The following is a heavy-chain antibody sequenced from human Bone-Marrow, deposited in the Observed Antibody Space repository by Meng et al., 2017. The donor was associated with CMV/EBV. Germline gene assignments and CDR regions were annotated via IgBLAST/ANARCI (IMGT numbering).Heavy chain of an antibody. CDR1: GFSLSTSGVG. V-gene: IGHV2-5*02. Sequence: QITLKESGPTLVKPTQTLTTTCPFSGFSLSTSGVGVGWIRQPPGKALEWLALIYWDDDKRYSPSLKSRLTITKDTSKNQVVLTMTNMDPVDTATYYCAHRDYDFWSGPSEINWFDPLGQGTLGTVAS. D-gene: IGHD3-3*01. CDR2: IYWDDDK. CDR3: AHRDYDFWSGPSEINWFDP. J-gene: IGHJ5*02.